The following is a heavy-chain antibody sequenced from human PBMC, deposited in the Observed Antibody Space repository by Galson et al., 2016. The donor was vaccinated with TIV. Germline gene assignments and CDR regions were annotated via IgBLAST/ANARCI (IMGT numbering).Heavy chain of an antibody. V-gene: IGHV5-51*01. CDR2: IHPADSDP. CDR3: ARRKEMTTNRLDAFDL. J-gene: IGHJ3*01. Sequence: QSGAEVKKPGEPLKISCEGSGYSFSSYWIGWVRHKPGEGLEWIGIIHPADSDPRYSPSFRGQVTMSADKAINGACLQWRTLKASGSAMYYCARRKEMTTNRLDAFDLWGQGTMVIVSS. CDR1: GYSFSSYW. D-gene: IGHD5-24*01.